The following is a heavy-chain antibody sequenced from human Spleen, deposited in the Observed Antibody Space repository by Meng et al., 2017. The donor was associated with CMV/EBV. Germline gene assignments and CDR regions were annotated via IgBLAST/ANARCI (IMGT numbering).Heavy chain of an antibody. J-gene: IGHJ4*02. CDR1: GFTFSSYA. D-gene: IGHD3-22*01. V-gene: IGHV3-30*09. CDR2: ISYDGSIE. CDR3: ARALDYFDSSGSFDF. Sequence: GGSLRLSCAASGFTFSSYAMHWVRQAPGRGLEWVAVISYDGSIEYYADSVTGRFAVSRDNSKNTLYLQMNSLRAEDTTVYYCARALDYFDSSGSFDFWGQGTLVTVSS.